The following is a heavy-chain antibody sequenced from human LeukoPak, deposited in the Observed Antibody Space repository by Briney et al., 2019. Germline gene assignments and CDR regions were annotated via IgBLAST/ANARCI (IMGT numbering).Heavy chain of an antibody. V-gene: IGHV3-23*01. CDR2: FSGSGGST. D-gene: IGHD2-2*01. CDR1: GFTFSSYG. Sequence: GGSLRLSCAASGFTFSSYGMSWVRQAPGKGLECISGFSGSGGSTYYADSVKGRFTISRDNSKNTLYLQMNSLRAEDTAVYYCAKVKVVVVPAALDYWGQGTLVTVSS. J-gene: IGHJ4*02. CDR3: AKVKVVVVPAALDY.